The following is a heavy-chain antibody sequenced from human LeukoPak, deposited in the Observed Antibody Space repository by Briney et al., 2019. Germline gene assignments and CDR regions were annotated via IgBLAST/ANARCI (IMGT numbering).Heavy chain of an antibody. V-gene: IGHV3-23*01. CDR1: GFTFSSYA. J-gene: IGHJ6*03. CDR2: ISGSGGST. CDR3: AKGWSTYYYYYYMDV. Sequence: RRSLRLSCAASGFTFSSYAMSWVRQAPGKGLEWVSAISGSGGSTYYADSVKGRFTISRDNSKNTLYLQMNSLRAEDTAVYYCAKGWSTYYYYYYMDVWGKGTTVTVSS. D-gene: IGHD5/OR15-5a*01.